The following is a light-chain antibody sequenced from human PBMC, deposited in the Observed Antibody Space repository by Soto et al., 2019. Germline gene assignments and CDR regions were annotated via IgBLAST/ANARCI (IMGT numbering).Light chain of an antibody. CDR2: DVN. Sequence: QSVLTQPRSVSGSPGQSVTISCTGTSNDVGDYDYVSWYQQYPRKAPKLIIYDVNKRPSGVPDRFSGSKSGNTASLTISALQAEDEADYYCCSYAGGYTFVFGTGTKVTVL. J-gene: IGLJ1*01. V-gene: IGLV2-11*01. CDR3: CSYAGGYTFV. CDR1: SNDVGDYDY.